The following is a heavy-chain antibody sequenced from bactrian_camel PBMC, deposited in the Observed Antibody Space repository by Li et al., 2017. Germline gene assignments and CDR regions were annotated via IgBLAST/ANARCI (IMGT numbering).Heavy chain of an antibody. CDR1: GFTFDDSD. CDR2: RERDGKT. V-gene: IGHV3S63*01. CDR3: VSGRTGGSWYTGNDFGY. J-gene: IGHJ6*01. Sequence: VQLVESGGGSVQAGGSLRLSCTASGFTFDDSDMAWYRQAPGNKCELVASRERDGKTFYADSVKGRFTISRDNAKNMVYLQMASLKPEDTAVYYCVSGRTGGSWYTGNDFGYWGQGTQVTVS. D-gene: IGHD6*01.